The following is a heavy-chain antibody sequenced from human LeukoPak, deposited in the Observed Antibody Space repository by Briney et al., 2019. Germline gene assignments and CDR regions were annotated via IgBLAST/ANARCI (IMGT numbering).Heavy chain of an antibody. CDR1: GYTFTSYD. J-gene: IGHJ5*02. D-gene: IGHD4-17*01. V-gene: IGHV1-8*01. Sequence: ASVKVSCKASGYTFTSYDINWVRQATGQGLEWMGWMNPNSGNTGYARKFQGRVTMTRNTSISTAYMELSRLRSDDTAVYYCARGEENDYGDYGDWFDPWGQGTLVTVSS. CDR3: ARGEENDYGDYGDWFDP. CDR2: MNPNSGNT.